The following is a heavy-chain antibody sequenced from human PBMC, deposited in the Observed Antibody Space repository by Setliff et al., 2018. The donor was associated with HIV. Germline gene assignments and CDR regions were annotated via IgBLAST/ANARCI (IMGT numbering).Heavy chain of an antibody. J-gene: IGHJ6*03. CDR1: GGSISSHY. Sequence: PSETLSLTCTVSGGSISSHYWSWIRQSPGKGLEWIGYFYYSGTTNYNPSLKSRVTLSADTSKNQISLKVKSVTAADTAVYYCARGVVDYDFWSGSGDYYYMDVWGKGTTVTVSS. CDR3: ARGVVDYDFWSGSGDYYYMDV. CDR2: FYYSGTT. D-gene: IGHD3-3*01. V-gene: IGHV4-59*11.